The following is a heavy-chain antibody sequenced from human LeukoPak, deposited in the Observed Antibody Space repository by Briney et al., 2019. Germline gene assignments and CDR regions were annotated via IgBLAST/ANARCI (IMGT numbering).Heavy chain of an antibody. CDR3: AREFTKYAFDI. J-gene: IGHJ3*02. V-gene: IGHV4-59*01. Sequence: SETLSLTRTVSGGSISSYYWSWIRQPPGKGLEWIGYIYYSGSTNYNPSLKSRVTISVDTSKNQFSLKLSSVTAADTAVYYCAREFTKYAFDIWGQGTMATVSS. CDR2: IYYSGST. CDR1: GGSISSYY. D-gene: IGHD2-2*01.